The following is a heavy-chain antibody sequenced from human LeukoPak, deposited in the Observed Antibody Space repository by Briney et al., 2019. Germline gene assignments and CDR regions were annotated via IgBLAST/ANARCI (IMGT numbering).Heavy chain of an antibody. V-gene: IGHV1-24*01. J-gene: IGHJ4*02. CDR3: AREKENTYCYDSSGYYFDY. CDR2: FDPEDGET. D-gene: IGHD3-22*01. CDR1: GITLNDLS. Sequence: RASVKVSCKVSGITLNDLSIQWVRQAPGKGLEWMGGFDPEDGETIYALKFQARVTMTQDTYEDTAYMELSRLRSDDTAVYYCAREKENTYCYDSSGYYFDYWGQGTLVTVSS.